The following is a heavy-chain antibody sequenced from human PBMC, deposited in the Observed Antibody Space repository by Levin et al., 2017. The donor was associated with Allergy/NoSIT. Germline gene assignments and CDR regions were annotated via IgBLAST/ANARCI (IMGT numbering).Heavy chain of an antibody. Sequence: GESLKISCAASGFTFSSYAMHWVRQAPGKGLEWVAVISYDGSNKYYADSVKGRFTISRDNSKNTLYLQMNSLRAEDTAVYYCASPGEGATIYYWGQGTLVTVSS. CDR3: ASPGEGATIYY. V-gene: IGHV3-30-3*01. J-gene: IGHJ4*02. CDR2: ISYDGSNK. D-gene: IGHD5-12*01. CDR1: GFTFSSYA.